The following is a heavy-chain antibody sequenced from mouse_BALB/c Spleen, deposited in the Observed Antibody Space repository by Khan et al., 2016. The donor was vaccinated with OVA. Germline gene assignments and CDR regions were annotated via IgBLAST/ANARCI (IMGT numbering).Heavy chain of an antibody. CDR2: ISYSGVT. Sequence: EVQLQESGPGLVKPSQSLSLTCTVTGYSITSGYAWNWIRQFPGNKLEWMGYISYSGVTGYTPSLKSRISITRDTSKNQFFLQLTSVTTEDTATYYCARGNYYGYYFDYWGQGTTLTVSS. J-gene: IGHJ2*01. CDR1: GYSITSGYA. D-gene: IGHD1-1*01. CDR3: ARGNYYGYYFDY. V-gene: IGHV3-2*02.